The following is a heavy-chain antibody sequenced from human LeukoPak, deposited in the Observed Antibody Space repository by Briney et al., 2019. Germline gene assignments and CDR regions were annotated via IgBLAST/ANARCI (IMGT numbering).Heavy chain of an antibody. D-gene: IGHD6-6*01. V-gene: IGHV1-2*02. J-gene: IGHJ4*02. CDR2: INPNSGGT. CDR3: TRGLSIATRPAYYFDY. CDR1: GHTFTDYY. Sequence: ASVKVSCKASGHTFTDYYMHWVRQAPGQGFEWMGWINPNSGGTNYAQKFQGRVTMTRDTSIGTAYMELTSLRSDDTAVYYCTRGLSIATRPAYYFDYWGQGTLVTVSS.